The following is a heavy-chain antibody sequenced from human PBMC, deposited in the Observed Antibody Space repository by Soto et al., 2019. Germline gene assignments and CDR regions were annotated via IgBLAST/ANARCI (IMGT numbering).Heavy chain of an antibody. Sequence: GGSLRLSCAASGFTFSSYGMHWVRQAPGEGLEWVAVISYDGSNKYYADSVKGRFTISRDNSKNTLYLQMNSLRAEDTAVYYCAKDFSAWADGGLVVYYYYYMDVWGKGTTVTVSS. CDR2: ISYDGSNK. J-gene: IGHJ6*03. CDR3: AKDFSAWADGGLVVYYYYYMDV. CDR1: GFTFSSYG. D-gene: IGHD2-15*01. V-gene: IGHV3-30*18.